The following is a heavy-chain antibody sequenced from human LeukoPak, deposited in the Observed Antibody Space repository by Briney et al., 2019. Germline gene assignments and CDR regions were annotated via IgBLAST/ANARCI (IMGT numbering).Heavy chain of an antibody. CDR1: GYSLTNHW. Sequence: GESLKIPCNGAGYSLTNHWIGWVRQMPGKGLEWRGIIYPGDSDTRYSPPFEGQVTIPADKSLNTAYLQWSSLKRSDPGMLYCERLCGYSYPLYFDYWGQGTLVTVSS. CDR3: ERLCGYSYPLYFDY. CDR2: IYPGDSDT. V-gene: IGHV5-51*01. J-gene: IGHJ4*02. D-gene: IGHD5-18*01.